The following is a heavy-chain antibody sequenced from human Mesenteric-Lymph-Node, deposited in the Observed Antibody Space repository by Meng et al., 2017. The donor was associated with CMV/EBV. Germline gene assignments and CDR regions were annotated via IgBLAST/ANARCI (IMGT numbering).Heavy chain of an antibody. CDR1: GGSISSSSYY. J-gene: IGHJ3*02. D-gene: IGHD2-2*01. Sequence: SETLSLTCTVSGGSISSSSYYWGWIRQPPGKGLEWIGSIYYSGSTYYNPSLKSRVTISVDTSKNQFSLKLSSVTAADTAVYYCARGRRLGYCSSTSCYFSPWAFDIWGQGTMVTVSS. CDR2: IYYSGST. V-gene: IGHV4-39*07. CDR3: ARGRRLGYCSSTSCYFSPWAFDI.